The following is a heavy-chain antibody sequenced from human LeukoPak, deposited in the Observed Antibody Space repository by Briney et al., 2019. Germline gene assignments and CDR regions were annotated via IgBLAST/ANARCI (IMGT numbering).Heavy chain of an antibody. CDR3: ATTKQARRYFDY. CDR1: GFTFSSNA. D-gene: IGHD1-1*01. J-gene: IGHJ4*02. V-gene: IGHV3-23*01. Sequence: GGSLRLSCAGSGFTFSSNALSWVRQAPGKGLEWVSAISTSGGNTYYADSVRGRFTISRHNSKNTLYLQMNTLRAEDTAVYYCATTKQARRYFDYWGQGTLVTVSS. CDR2: ISTSGGNT.